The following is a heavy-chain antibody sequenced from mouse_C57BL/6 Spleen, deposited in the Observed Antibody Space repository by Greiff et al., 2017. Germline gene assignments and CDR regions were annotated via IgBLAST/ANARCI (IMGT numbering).Heavy chain of an antibody. CDR2: IYPGDGDT. CDR1: GYAFSSSW. J-gene: IGHJ4*01. D-gene: IGHD1-1*01. Sequence: QVQLQQSGPELVKPGASVKISCKASGYAFSSSWMNWVKQRPGTGLEWIGRIYPGDGDTNYNGTFKGKATLTAAKSSSTAYMQLSSLTSEDSAVYFCARDYYGSSYDAMDYWGQGTSVTVSS. V-gene: IGHV1-82*01. CDR3: ARDYYGSSYDAMDY.